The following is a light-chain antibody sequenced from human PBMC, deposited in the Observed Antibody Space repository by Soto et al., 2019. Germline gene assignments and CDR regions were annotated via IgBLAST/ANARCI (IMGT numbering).Light chain of an antibody. CDR2: GNS. V-gene: IGLV1-40*01. CDR1: SSNIGAGYD. CDR3: QSYDSSLTGVV. J-gene: IGLJ2*01. Sequence: QSVLTQPPSVSGAPGQRVTISCTGSSSNIGAGYDVHWYQQLPGTAPKLLIYGNSNRPSGVPDRFSGSKSGTSASLAITGLLAEDEADYYCQSYDSSLTGVVCGGGTKLTVL.